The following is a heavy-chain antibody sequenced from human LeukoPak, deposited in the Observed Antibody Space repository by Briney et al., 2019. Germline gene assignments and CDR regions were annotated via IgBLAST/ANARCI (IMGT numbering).Heavy chain of an antibody. V-gene: IGHV3-66*01. CDR1: GFTVSNNY. CDR3: ARDRYGDYFDY. D-gene: IGHD4-17*01. J-gene: IGHJ4*02. Sequence: GGSLRLSCAASGFTVSNNYMTWVRQAPGKGLEWVSIIFSGGYTYYADSVRGRFTISRDNSKNTLYLQMNSLRAEDTAVYYCARDRYGDYFDYWGQGTRVTVSS. CDR2: IFSGGYT.